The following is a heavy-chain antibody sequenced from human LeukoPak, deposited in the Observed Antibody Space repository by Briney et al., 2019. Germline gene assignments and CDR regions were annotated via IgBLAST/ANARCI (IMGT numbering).Heavy chain of an antibody. V-gene: IGHV3-30*04. CDR3: ARGRTSGGMTTDIDY. CDR1: GFTFSSYA. D-gene: IGHD4-11*01. Sequence: GRSLRLSCAASGFTFSSYAMHWVRQAPGKGLEWVAVISSDGSNKYSADSVKGRFSISRDNAKNSLYLQMNSLRAEDTAVYYCARGRTSGGMTTDIDYWGQGTLVTVSS. CDR2: ISSDGSNK. J-gene: IGHJ4*02.